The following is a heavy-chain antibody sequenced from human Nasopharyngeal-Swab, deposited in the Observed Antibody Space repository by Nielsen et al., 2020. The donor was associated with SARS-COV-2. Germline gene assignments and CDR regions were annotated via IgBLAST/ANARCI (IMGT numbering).Heavy chain of an antibody. D-gene: IGHD6-13*01. CDR3: AKGDSAAGSSSDY. V-gene: IGHV3-23*01. CDR1: GFTFSSYA. J-gene: IGHJ4*02. Sequence: GESLKISCAASGFTFSSYAMSWVRQAPGTGLEWVSTISGSGSSTYYADSVKGRFTISRDNSKNTLYLQMNRLRAEDTAVYYCAKGDSAAGSSSDYWGQGTLVTVSS. CDR2: ISGSGSST.